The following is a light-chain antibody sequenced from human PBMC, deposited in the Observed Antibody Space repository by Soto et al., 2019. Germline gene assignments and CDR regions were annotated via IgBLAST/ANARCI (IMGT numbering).Light chain of an antibody. CDR2: DAS. CDR1: QSISSW. Sequence: DIQMTQSPSTLSASVGDRVTITCRASQSISSWLAWYKQKPGKAPKLLIFDASSLESGTPSRFSGRRSGTQFTLTINGLQPDDFATYYCQQYDNYKPLTFGGGTKVDIK. CDR3: QQYDNYKPLT. J-gene: IGKJ4*01. V-gene: IGKV1-5*01.